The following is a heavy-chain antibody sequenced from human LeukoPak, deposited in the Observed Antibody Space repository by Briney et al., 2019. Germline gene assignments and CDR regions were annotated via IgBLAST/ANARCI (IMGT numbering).Heavy chain of an antibody. V-gene: IGHV5-51*01. J-gene: IGHJ6*03. CDR1: GYSFTSYW. Sequence: LGESLKISCKGSGYSFTSYWIGWVRQMPGKGLEWMGIIYPGDSDTRYSPSFQGQVTISADKSISTAYLQWSSLKASDTAMYYCARRGGYDSFDYYYYYMDVWGKGITVTVSS. CDR3: ARRGGYDSFDYYYYYMDV. CDR2: IYPGDSDT. D-gene: IGHD5-12*01.